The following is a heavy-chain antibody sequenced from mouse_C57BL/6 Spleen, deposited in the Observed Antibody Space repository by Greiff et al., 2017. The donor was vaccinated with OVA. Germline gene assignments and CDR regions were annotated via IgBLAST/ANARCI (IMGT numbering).Heavy chain of an antibody. CDR3: ARSNWDEGGYYCDY. D-gene: IGHD4-1*02. J-gene: IGHJ2*01. Sequence: QVQLQQPGTELVKPGASVKLSCKASGYTFTSYWMPWVKQRPGQGLEWIGNINPSNGGTNYNEKFKSKATLTVDKSSSTAYMQLSSLTSEDSAVYYCARSNWDEGGYYCDYWGQGTTLTVSS. V-gene: IGHV1-53*01. CDR1: GYTFTSYW. CDR2: INPSNGGT.